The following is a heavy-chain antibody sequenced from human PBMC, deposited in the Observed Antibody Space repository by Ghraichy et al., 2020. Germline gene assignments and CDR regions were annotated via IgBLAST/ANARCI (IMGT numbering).Heavy chain of an antibody. CDR3: ARDPYGDYNYGGTAY. D-gene: IGHD4-17*01. J-gene: IGHJ4*02. Sequence: GGSLRLSCVASGFRFSGHWMSWVRQAPGKGLEWVASIKSDGSEKHYVESVQGRFTISRDNAKSSVSLEMNNLRVEDTAVFYCARDPYGDYNYGGTAYWGQGPLVTLSS. V-gene: IGHV3-7*01. CDR1: GFRFSGHW. CDR2: IKSDGSEK.